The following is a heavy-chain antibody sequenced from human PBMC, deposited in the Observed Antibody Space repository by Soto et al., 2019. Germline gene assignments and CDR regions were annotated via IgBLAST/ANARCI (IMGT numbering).Heavy chain of an antibody. CDR2: INPSGGST. Sequence: ASVKVSCKASGYTFTSYYMHWVRQAPGQGLEWMGIINPSGGSTSYAQKFQGRVTMTRDTSTSTVYMELSSLRSEDTAVYYCARDHRGWYGYYYYGMDVWGKGTTVTVSS. D-gene: IGHD6-19*01. V-gene: IGHV1-46*01. CDR1: GYTFTSYY. J-gene: IGHJ6*04. CDR3: ARDHRGWYGYYYYGMDV.